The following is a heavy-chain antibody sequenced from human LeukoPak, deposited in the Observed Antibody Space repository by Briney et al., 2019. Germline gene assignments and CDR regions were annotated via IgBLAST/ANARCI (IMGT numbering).Heavy chain of an antibody. J-gene: IGHJ3*02. CDR3: ARDRRWLRFHGFDI. CDR1: GGSISNGDYY. D-gene: IGHD5-12*01. CDR2: IYYSGST. V-gene: IGHV4-31*02. Sequence: SETLCLSCTVSGGSISNGDYYWAWIRQHPGKGLGSIGYIYYSGSTYYNPSLKSRVDISVDTSKNQFSLKLKSVTAADTAVYYCARDRRWLRFHGFDIWGQGTMVTVSS.